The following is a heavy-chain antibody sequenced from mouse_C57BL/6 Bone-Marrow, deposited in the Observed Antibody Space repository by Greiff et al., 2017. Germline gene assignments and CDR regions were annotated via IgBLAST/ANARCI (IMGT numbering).Heavy chain of an antibody. Sequence: VQLVESGAELVRPGASVTLSCKASGYTFTDYEMHWVKQTPVHGLEWIGAIDPETGGTAYNQKFKGKAILTAVTSASTAYMELSSLTHEDSAVYDCTSWAPYYGSSYPYYALDYWGQGTSVTVSS. J-gene: IGHJ4*01. V-gene: IGHV1-15*01. CDR3: TSWAPYYGSSYPYYALDY. CDR1: GYTFTDYE. CDR2: IDPETGGT. D-gene: IGHD1-1*01.